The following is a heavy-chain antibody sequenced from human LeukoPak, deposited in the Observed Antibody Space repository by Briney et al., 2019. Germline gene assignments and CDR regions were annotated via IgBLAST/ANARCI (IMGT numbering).Heavy chain of an antibody. V-gene: IGHV1-69*13. J-gene: IGHJ4*02. Sequence: SVKVSCKASGGTFSSYAISWVRQAPGQGLEWMGGIIPIFGTANYAQKFQGRVTITADESTSTAYMELSSLRSEDTAVYYCARVGARGTVTSDYWGRGTLVTVSS. CDR3: ARVGARGTVTSDY. CDR1: GGTFSSYA. CDR2: IIPIFGTA. D-gene: IGHD4-11*01.